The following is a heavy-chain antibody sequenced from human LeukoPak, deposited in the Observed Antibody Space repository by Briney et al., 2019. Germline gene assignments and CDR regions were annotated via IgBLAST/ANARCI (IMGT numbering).Heavy chain of an antibody. CDR1: GFTFSSYA. Sequence: PGGSLRLSCAASGFTFSSYAMHWVRQAPGKGLEWVAVISYDGSNKYYADSVKGRSTISRDNSKNTLYLQMNSLRAEDTAVYYCARGSDIVATDGELDYWGQGTLVTVSS. V-gene: IGHV3-30-3*01. J-gene: IGHJ4*02. CDR3: ARGSDIVATDGELDY. D-gene: IGHD5-12*01. CDR2: ISYDGSNK.